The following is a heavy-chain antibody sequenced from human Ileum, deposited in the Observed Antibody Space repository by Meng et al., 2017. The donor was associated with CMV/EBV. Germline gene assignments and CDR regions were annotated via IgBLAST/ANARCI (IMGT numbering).Heavy chain of an antibody. J-gene: IGHJ6*02. CDR2: INHSGST. D-gene: IGHD5-24*01. CDR1: GGSFSGYY. Sequence: SETLSLTCAVYGGSFSGYYWSWIRQPPGKGLEWIGEINHSGSTNYNPSLKSRVNISVDTSKNQFSLKLSSVTAADTAVYYCARRDRYYYYYGMDVWGQGTTVTVSS. V-gene: IGHV4-34*01. CDR3: ARRDRYYYYYGMDV.